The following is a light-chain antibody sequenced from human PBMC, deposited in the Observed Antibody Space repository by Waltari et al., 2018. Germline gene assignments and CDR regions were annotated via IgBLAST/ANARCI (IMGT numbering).Light chain of an antibody. V-gene: IGLV2-14*03. CDR2: DVT. CDR3: ISYANNNTPFVI. CDR1: SRDIGYYNY. Sequence: QSALTQPASVSGFPGQSITISCTGTSRDIGYYNYVSWYRQPPGTVPKLLIFDVTTRPSGVSARFSGSKSGNTASLSVSALQAEDEGDYFCISYANNNTPFVIFGGGTKLTVL. J-gene: IGLJ2*01.